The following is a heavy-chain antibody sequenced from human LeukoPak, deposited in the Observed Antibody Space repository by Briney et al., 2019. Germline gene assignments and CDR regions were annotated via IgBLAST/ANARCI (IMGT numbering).Heavy chain of an antibody. CDR1: GYIFTSCS. J-gene: IGHJ3*02. Sequence: GESLKISCKGSGYIFTSCSIGWVRQMPGKGLEWMGIIYPGDSDTRYSPSFQGQVTISADKSISTAYLQWSSLKASDTAMYYCARLTVRGYYDSSGYPSDAFDIWGQGTMVTVSS. D-gene: IGHD3-22*01. V-gene: IGHV5-51*01. CDR3: ARLTVRGYYDSSGYPSDAFDI. CDR2: IYPGDSDT.